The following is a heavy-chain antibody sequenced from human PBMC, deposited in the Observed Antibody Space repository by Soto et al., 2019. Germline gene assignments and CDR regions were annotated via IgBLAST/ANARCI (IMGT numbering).Heavy chain of an antibody. CDR1: GYTFTSDA. CDR3: AIERAYCSSTSCEGSWFDP. D-gene: IGHD2-2*01. CDR2: INAGNGNT. J-gene: IGHJ5*02. V-gene: IGHV1-3*01. Sequence: ASVKVSCKASGYTFTSDAMHCVRQATGQRLEWMGWINAGNGNTKYSQKFQGRVTITRDTSASTAYMELSSLRSEDTAVYYCAIERAYCSSTSCEGSWFDPWGQGTLVTVSS.